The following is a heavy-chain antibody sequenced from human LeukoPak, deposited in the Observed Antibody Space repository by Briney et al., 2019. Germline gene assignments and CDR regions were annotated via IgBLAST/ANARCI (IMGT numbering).Heavy chain of an antibody. D-gene: IGHD1-1*01. J-gene: IGHJ6*02. CDR2: ISSSGSTI. CDR1: GFTFSSYE. Sequence: PGGFLRLSCAASGFTFSSYEMTWVRQAPGKGLEWVSYISSSGSTIYYADSVKGRFTISRDNAKNSLYLQMNSLRAEDTAVYYCARRLEIYGMDVWGQGTTVTVSS. CDR3: ARRLEIYGMDV. V-gene: IGHV3-48*03.